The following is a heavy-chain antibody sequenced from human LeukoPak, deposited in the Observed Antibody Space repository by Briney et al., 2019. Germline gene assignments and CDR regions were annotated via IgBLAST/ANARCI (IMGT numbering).Heavy chain of an antibody. D-gene: IGHD3-22*01. V-gene: IGHV4-34*01. CDR3: ARALKGYDSSGYYYWFDP. Sequence: SETLSLTCAVYGGSFSGYYWSWIRQPPGKGLEWIGEINHSGSTNYNPSLKSRVTISVDTSKNQFSLKLSSVTAADTAVYYCARALKGYDSSGYYYWFDPWGQGTLVTVSS. CDR1: GGSFSGYY. CDR2: INHSGST. J-gene: IGHJ5*02.